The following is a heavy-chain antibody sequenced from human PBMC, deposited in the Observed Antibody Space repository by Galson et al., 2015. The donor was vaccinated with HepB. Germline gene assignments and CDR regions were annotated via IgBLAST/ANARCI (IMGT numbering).Heavy chain of an antibody. D-gene: IGHD1-1*01. CDR3: AHRRGSNDWNAFDT. J-gene: IGHJ3*02. Sequence: PALVKPTQTLTLTCTFSGFSLSTSGVGVGWIRQPPGKALEWFALIYWNEDKRYSPSLKSRVTITKDTSKNQVVLTMTNMDPVDTATYYCAHRRGSNDWNAFDTWGQGTMVTVSS. CDR1: GFSLSTSGVG. CDR2: IYWNEDK. V-gene: IGHV2-5*01.